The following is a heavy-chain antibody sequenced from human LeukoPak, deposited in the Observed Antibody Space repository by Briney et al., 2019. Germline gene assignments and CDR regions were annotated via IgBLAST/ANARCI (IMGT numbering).Heavy chain of an antibody. J-gene: IGHJ4*02. CDR2: INPNSGST. D-gene: IGHD2-2*01. CDR3: ARSFNCSSTSCFPDY. V-gene: IGHV1-2*02. CDR1: GYTFTGYY. Sequence: ASVKVSCKASGYTFTGYYMHWVRQAPGQGLEWMGWINPNSGSTNYAQKFQGRVTMTRDTSISTAYMELSRLRSDDTAVYYCARSFNCSSTSCFPDYWGQGTLVTVSS.